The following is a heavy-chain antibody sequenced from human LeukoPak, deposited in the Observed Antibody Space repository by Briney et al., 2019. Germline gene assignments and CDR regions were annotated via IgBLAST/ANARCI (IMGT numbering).Heavy chain of an antibody. CDR2: ISYDGSNK. J-gene: IGHJ4*02. V-gene: IGHV3-30*03. CDR1: GFTFSNYG. CDR3: ARGRGIVGAIDY. D-gene: IGHD1-26*01. Sequence: GGSLRLSCVASGFTFSNYGMHWVRQAPGKGLEWVAFISYDGSNKYYADSVKGRFTISRDNAKNSLYLQMNSLRAEDTAVYYCARGRGIVGAIDYWGQGTLVTVSS.